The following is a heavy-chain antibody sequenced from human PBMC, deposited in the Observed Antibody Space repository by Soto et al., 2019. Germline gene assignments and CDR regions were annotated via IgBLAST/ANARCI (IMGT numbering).Heavy chain of an antibody. CDR1: GGSISSYY. D-gene: IGHD5-18*01. Sequence: QVQLQESGPGLVKPSETLSLTCTVSGGSISSYYWSWIRQPAGKGLEWIGRIYTSGSTNYNPSLKSRVTIALDTSSNQFSLKLTSVTAADTAVYYCARDIRGYSRAFDYWGQGTLVTVSS. V-gene: IGHV4-4*07. CDR3: ARDIRGYSRAFDY. CDR2: IYTSGST. J-gene: IGHJ4*02.